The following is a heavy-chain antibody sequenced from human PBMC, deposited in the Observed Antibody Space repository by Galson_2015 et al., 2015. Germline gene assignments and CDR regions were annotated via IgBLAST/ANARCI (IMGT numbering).Heavy chain of an antibody. CDR1: GGSISSSSYY. V-gene: IGHV4-39*01. Sequence: ETLSLTCTVSGGSISSSSYYWGWIRQPPGKGLEWIGSIYYSGSTYYNPSLKSRVTISVDTSKNQFSLKLSSVTAADTAVYYCARHEGIVVVVAAGWFDPWGQGTLVTVSS. D-gene: IGHD2-15*01. CDR2: IYYSGST. CDR3: ARHEGIVVVVAAGWFDP. J-gene: IGHJ5*02.